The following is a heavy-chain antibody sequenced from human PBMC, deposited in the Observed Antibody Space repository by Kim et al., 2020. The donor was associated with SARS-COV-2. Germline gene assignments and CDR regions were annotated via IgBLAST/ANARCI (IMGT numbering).Heavy chain of an antibody. J-gene: IGHJ1*01. CDR1: GFTFSHYC. Sequence: GGSLRLSCAASGFTFSHYCMHWVRQAPGKGLEWVATIRYDGNNEYYTDSVKGRFTISRDISKSTLYLQMNSLRVDDTAVYYCATDSSGYYYTDEYFQHWGQGTLVTVSS. V-gene: IGHV3-30*02. CDR3: ATDSSGYYYTDEYFQH. D-gene: IGHD3-22*01. CDR2: IRYDGNNE.